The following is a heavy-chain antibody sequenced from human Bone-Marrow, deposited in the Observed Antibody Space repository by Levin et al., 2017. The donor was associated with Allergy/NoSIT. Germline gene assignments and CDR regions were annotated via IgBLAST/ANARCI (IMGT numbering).Heavy chain of an antibody. CDR3: ARAGDCGGDCYSDYFDY. Sequence: PGGSLRLSCAASGFTVSSNYMSWVRQAPGKGLEWVSVIYSGGSTYYADSVKGRFTISRDNSKNTLYLQMNSLRAEDTAVYYCARAGDCGGDCYSDYFDYWGQGTLVTVSS. CDR2: IYSGGST. J-gene: IGHJ4*02. CDR1: GFTVSSNY. V-gene: IGHV3-53*01. D-gene: IGHD2-21*02.